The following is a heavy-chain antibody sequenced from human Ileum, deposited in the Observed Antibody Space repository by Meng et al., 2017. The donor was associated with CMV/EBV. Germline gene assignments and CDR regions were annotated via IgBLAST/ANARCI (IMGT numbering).Heavy chain of an antibody. Sequence: EVQLVESGGGLVEPGXSLSCACVDFGFTFGSYWMDWVCQAPGKGLVWVSRINSDGSSTSYADFVKGRLTISRDNAKNTLYLQMNSLRIEDTAMYYCARDFGAVGATSAFDYWGQGTLVTVSS. D-gene: IGHD1-26*01. CDR2: INSDGSST. CDR3: ARDFGAVGATSAFDY. V-gene: IGHV3-74*01. J-gene: IGHJ4*02. CDR1: GFTFGSYW.